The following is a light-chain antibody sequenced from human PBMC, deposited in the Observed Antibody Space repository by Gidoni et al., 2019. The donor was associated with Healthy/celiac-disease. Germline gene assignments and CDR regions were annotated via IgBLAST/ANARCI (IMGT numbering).Light chain of an antibody. J-gene: IGKJ4*01. CDR1: QSVSSSY. CDR3: QQYGSSPLT. Sequence: IVFTQSPGTLSLSPGERATLSCRASQSVSSSYLAWYQQKPGHAPRLLIDGASSRATGIPDRFSGSASGTDFTLTISRLDPDDFAVYYCQQYGSSPLTFGGGTKVEIK. V-gene: IGKV3-20*01. CDR2: GAS.